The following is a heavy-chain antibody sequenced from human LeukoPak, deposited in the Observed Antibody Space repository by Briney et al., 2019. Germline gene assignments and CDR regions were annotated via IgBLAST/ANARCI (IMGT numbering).Heavy chain of an antibody. D-gene: IGHD3-10*01. CDR3: AKPDYYYGSGTSTYFGMDV. Sequence: PGGSLRLSCAASGFIFSNYAMNWVRQAPGKGLEWVSAISGSAGSTYYADSVKGRFTISRDNSKNTLYLQMNSLRAEDTAVYYCAKPDYYYGSGTSTYFGMDVWGHGTTVTVSS. V-gene: IGHV3-23*01. CDR1: GFIFSNYA. CDR2: ISGSAGST. J-gene: IGHJ6*02.